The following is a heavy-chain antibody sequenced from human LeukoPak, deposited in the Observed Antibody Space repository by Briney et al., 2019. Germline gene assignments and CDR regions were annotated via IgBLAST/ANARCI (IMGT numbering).Heavy chain of an antibody. Sequence: GGSLRLSCAASGFTFDSYGLTWVRQGPGKGLEWVSGINWNGDDTGYADSVKGGFTISRDNAKHFVYLQMNSLRVEDTALYHCARGLPGGSSYYFDSWGQGTQVAVSS. V-gene: IGHV3-20*01. J-gene: IGHJ4*02. CDR1: GFTFDSYG. CDR2: INWNGDDT. CDR3: ARGLPGGSSYYFDS. D-gene: IGHD1-26*01.